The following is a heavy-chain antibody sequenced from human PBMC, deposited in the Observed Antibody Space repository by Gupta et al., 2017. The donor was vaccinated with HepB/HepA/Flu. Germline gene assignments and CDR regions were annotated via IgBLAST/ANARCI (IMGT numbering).Heavy chain of an antibody. Sequence: EVQLLESGGGLVQPGGSLRLSCAASGFTFSSYAMSWVRQAPGKGLEWVSAIRGSGGSTYYADSVKGRFTISRDNSKNTLYLQMNSLRAEDTAVYYCAKDQHGDYAQYYFDYWGQGTLVTVSS. CDR3: AKDQHGDYAQYYFDY. CDR2: IRGSGGST. J-gene: IGHJ4*02. D-gene: IGHD4-17*01. V-gene: IGHV3-23*01. CDR1: GFTFSSYA.